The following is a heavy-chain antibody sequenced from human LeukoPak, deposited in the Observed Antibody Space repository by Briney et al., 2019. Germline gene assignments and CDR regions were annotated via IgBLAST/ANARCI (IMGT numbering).Heavy chain of an antibody. D-gene: IGHD6-13*01. Sequence: GSLRLSCAASGFTFSSYGIHWVRQAPGKGLEWVAFIRYDGSNKYYADSVKGRFTISRDNSKNTLYLQMNRLRAEDTAVYYCAKDWGAAAGTISPYLDYWGQGTLVTVSS. V-gene: IGHV3-30*02. CDR3: AKDWGAAAGTISPYLDY. J-gene: IGHJ4*02. CDR2: IRYDGSNK. CDR1: GFTFSSYG.